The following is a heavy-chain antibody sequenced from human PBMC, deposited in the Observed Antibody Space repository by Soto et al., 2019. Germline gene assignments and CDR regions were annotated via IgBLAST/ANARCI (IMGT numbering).Heavy chain of an antibody. J-gene: IGHJ4*02. CDR3: ARDGGSYCSGGSCYLGYFDY. V-gene: IGHV3-33*01. CDR2: IWYDGSNK. CDR1: GFTFSGFG. D-gene: IGHD2-15*01. Sequence: QVQLVESGGGAVQPGRSLRLSCAASGFTFSGFGMHWVRQAPGKGLEWVAIIWYDGSNKFYADSVKGRFTISRDNSKNTMYLQMSSLRAEDTAVYYCARDGGSYCSGGSCYLGYFDYWGQGTLVTVSS.